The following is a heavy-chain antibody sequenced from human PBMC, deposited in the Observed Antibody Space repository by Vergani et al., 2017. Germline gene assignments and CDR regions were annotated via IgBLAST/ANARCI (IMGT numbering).Heavy chain of an antibody. CDR2: ISWDGGST. CDR3: AKDKGVPAAMPTYYFDY. D-gene: IGHD2-2*01. V-gene: IGHV3-43D*03. Sequence: EVQLVESGGVVVQTGGSLRLSCAASGFTFDDYAMHWVRQAPGKGLEWVSLISWDGGSTYYADAVKGRFTISRDNSKNSLYLQMNSLRAEDTALYYCAKDKGVPAAMPTYYFDYWGQGTLVTVSS. J-gene: IGHJ4*02. CDR1: GFTFDDYA.